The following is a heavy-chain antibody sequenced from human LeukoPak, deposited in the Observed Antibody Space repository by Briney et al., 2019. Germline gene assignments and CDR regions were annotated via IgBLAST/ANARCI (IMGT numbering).Heavy chain of an antibody. Sequence: PSETLSLTCTVSGGSISSGSYYWSWIRQPAGKGLEWIGRIYTSGSTNYNPSLKSRVTISVDTSKNQFSLKLSSVTAADTAVYYCAREVFGSGIAAAGLSGRGKLYYYCMDVWGKGTTVTVSS. CDR3: AREVFGSGIAAAGLSGRGKLYYYCMDV. CDR1: GGSISSGSYY. J-gene: IGHJ6*03. V-gene: IGHV4-61*02. CDR2: IYTSGST. D-gene: IGHD6-13*01.